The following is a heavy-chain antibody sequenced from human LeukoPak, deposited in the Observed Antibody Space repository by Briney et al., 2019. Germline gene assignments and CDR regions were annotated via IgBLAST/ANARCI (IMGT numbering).Heavy chain of an antibody. V-gene: IGHV4-39*01. J-gene: IGHJ4*02. CDR2: IYYSGST. CDR1: GGSISSSSYY. D-gene: IGHD6-6*01. Sequence: SETLSLTCTVSGGSISSSSYYWGWIRQPPGKGLEWIGSIYYSGSTYYNPSLKSRVTISVDTSKNQFFLKLSSVTAADTAVYYCARHGGGSSSRAIDYWGQGTLVTVSS. CDR3: ARHGGGSSSRAIDY.